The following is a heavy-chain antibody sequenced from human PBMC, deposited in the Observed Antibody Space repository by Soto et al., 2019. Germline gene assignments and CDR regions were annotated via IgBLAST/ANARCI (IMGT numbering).Heavy chain of an antibody. CDR1: GFFFTDYF. J-gene: IGHJ1*01. D-gene: IGHD1-26*01. CDR3: ARQLERRVGAASH. V-gene: IGHV3-11*01. CDR2: ISPSGDVT. Sequence: QVQLAESGGGLVKSGGSLTLSCSTSGFFFTDYFMSWIRQAPGKGLEWVSYISPSGDVTHYADSVKGRFTISRDNTKNSLFLQMSSLRDDDTAVYYCARQLERRVGAASHWGQGPGSPSPQ.